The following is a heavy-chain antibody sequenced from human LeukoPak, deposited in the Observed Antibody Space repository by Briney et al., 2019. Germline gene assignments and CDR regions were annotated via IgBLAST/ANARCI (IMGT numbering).Heavy chain of an antibody. J-gene: IGHJ5*02. Sequence: SETLSLTCTVSGGSLSSSTYHWGWIRQPPGKGLEWIGSIYYSGSTYYNPSLKSRVTISVDTSKNQFSLKLSSVTAADTAVYYCASIAAAEYANWFDPWGQGTLVTVSS. CDR3: ASIAAAEYANWFDP. CDR2: IYYSGST. V-gene: IGHV4-39*01. D-gene: IGHD6-13*01. CDR1: GGSLSSSTYH.